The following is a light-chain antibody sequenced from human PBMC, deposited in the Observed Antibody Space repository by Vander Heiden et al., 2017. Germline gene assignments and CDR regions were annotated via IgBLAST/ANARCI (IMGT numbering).Light chain of an antibody. CDR1: SSDIGGYEC. CDR2: DVS. Sequence: QSALPQPASVSGSPGQSITISCTGTSSDIGGYECVSGYQQPPGKAPKLMIYDVSNRPSGVSDRFSGSKSGNTASLTSSGLQAEDEADYYCSSYTSRSTVVFGGGTKLTVL. J-gene: IGLJ2*01. CDR3: SSYTSRSTVV. V-gene: IGLV2-14*01.